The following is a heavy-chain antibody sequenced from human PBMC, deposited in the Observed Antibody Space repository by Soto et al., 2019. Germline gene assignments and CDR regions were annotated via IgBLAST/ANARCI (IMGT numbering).Heavy chain of an antibody. CDR2: ISYDGSNE. V-gene: IGHV3-30*03. D-gene: IGHD1-26*01. CDR3: ATWEDRGSGFAFDY. Sequence: QVQLVESGGGVVQPGRSLRLSCAASGFTFRSYGMHWVRQTPGKGLEWVAGISYDGSNENYADPLKGRLTISKDNSKNPLYLQTYSLKTEDTAVYYCATWEDRGSGFAFDYWGQGTLVTVSS. J-gene: IGHJ4*02. CDR1: GFTFRSYG.